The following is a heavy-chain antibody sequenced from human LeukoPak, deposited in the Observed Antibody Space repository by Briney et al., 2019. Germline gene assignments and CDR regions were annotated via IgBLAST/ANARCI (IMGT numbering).Heavy chain of an antibody. CDR3: ARDASSGGGGIDY. CDR1: GGSIRDHY. J-gene: IGHJ4*02. Sequence: SETLSLTCTVTGGSIRDHYWSWIRQPPGKELEWVGYVYYTGSTIYNPSLKSRVTISADTSKNQFSLELSSVTAADTAVYYCARDASSGGGGIDYWGQGTLVTVSS. D-gene: IGHD3-16*01. V-gene: IGHV4-59*11. CDR2: VYYTGST.